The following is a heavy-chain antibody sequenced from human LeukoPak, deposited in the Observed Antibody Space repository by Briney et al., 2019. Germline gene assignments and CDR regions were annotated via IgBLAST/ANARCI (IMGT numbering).Heavy chain of an antibody. CDR1: GYTFTNYD. CDR3: ARSRWDSGGHFYFDY. CDR2: MNPNSGNT. Sequence: ASVKVSCKASGYTFTNYDINWVRQATGQGPEWMGWMNPNSGNTDYAPKFQGRVTMTRNTSISTAYMELRSLRSEDTAVYYCARSRWDSGGHFYFDYWGQGPLVTVSS. V-gene: IGHV1-8*01. D-gene: IGHD3-22*01. J-gene: IGHJ4*02.